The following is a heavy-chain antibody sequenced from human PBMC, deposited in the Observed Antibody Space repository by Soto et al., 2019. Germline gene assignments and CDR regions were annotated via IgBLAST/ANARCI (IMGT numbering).Heavy chain of an antibody. J-gene: IGHJ6*03. CDR3: ARLQLVIVPYYYYYYMDV. CDR2: INHSGST. D-gene: IGHD6-6*01. CDR1: GGSISSYY. Sequence: PSETLSLTCTVSGGSISSYYWSWIRQPPGKGLEWIGEINHSGSTNYNPSLKSRVTISVDTSKNQFSLKLSSVTAADTAVYYCARLQLVIVPYYYYYYMDVWGKGTTVTVSS. V-gene: IGHV4-59*12.